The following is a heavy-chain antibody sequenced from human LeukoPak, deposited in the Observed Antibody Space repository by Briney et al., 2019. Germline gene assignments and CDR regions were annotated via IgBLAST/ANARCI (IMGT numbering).Heavy chain of an antibody. CDR3: ARDPSGGEGYFDY. Sequence: SVKVSCKASGGTFNTYAISWVRQAPGQGLEWMGRIIPIFGITNYAQKFQGRVTISADKSTRTAYMGLNSLRSEDTAVYYCARDPSGGEGYFDYWGQGTLVTVSS. D-gene: IGHD3-16*01. CDR2: IIPIFGIT. CDR1: GGTFNTYA. J-gene: IGHJ4*02. V-gene: IGHV1-69*04.